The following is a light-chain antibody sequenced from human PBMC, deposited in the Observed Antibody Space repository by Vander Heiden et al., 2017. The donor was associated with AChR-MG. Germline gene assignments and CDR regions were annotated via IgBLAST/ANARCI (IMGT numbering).Light chain of an antibody. Sequence: QAVLTQPSSLSASPGASASLTCTLRSGINVGTYRIYWYQQKPGSPPQFLLRYKSDSDKQQGSGVPSRFSGSKDASDTAGILLISGLQSEDDAYYYCMNWNNSAVVFGGGTKLTV. J-gene: IGLJ3*02. CDR2: YKSDSDK. CDR1: SGINVGTYR. CDR3: MNWNNSAVV. V-gene: IGLV5-45*03.